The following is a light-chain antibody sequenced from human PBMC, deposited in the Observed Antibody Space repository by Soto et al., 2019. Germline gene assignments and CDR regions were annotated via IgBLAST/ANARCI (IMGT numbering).Light chain of an antibody. Sequence: IQMTQFPSTLSASVGDRVTITCRASQSISKWLAWYQQKPGKAPKLLIYDSSTLQSGVPSRFSGSGSGTEFTLTITSLQPDDFATYSCQHYKMYSPWTFGQGTKVDIK. V-gene: IGKV1-5*01. CDR1: QSISKW. J-gene: IGKJ1*01. CDR2: DSS. CDR3: QHYKMYSPWT.